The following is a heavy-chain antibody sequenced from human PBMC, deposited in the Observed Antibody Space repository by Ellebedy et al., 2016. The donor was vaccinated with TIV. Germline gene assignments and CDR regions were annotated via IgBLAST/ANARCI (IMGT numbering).Heavy chain of an antibody. V-gene: IGHV1-24*01. CDR2: FDPEDGET. D-gene: IGHD6-13*01. J-gene: IGHJ5*02. CDR1: GYTLTELS. Sequence: ASVKVSCXVSGYTLTELSMHWVRQAPGKGLEWMGGFDPEDGETIYAQKFQGRVTITADESTSTAYMELSSLRSEDTAVYYCARRIAAAAAWFNPWGQGTLVTVSS. CDR3: ARRIAAAAAWFNP.